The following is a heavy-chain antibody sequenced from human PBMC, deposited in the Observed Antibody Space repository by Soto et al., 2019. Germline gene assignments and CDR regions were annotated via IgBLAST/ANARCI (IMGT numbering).Heavy chain of an antibody. CDR3: ATDGYCSSTSCYEDYYYGMDV. CDR2: ISSSSSTI. Sequence: EVQLVESGGGLVQPGGSLRLSCAASGFTFSSYSMNWVRQAPGKGLEWVSYISSSSSTIYYADSVKGRFTISRDNAKNSLYLQMNSRRAEDTAVYYCATDGYCSSTSCYEDYYYGMDVWGQGTTVTVSS. J-gene: IGHJ6*02. V-gene: IGHV3-48*01. D-gene: IGHD2-2*03. CDR1: GFTFSSYS.